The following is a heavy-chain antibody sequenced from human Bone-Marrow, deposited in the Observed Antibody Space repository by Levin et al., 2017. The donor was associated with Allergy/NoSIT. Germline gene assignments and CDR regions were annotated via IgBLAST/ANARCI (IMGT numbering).Heavy chain of an antibody. Sequence: ASVKVSCKASGYTFTGYYMHWVRQAPGQGLEWMGWINPNSGGTNYAQKFQGRVTMTRDTSISTAYMELSRLRSDDTAVYYCARGHVLEWLFLDYFDYWGQGTLVTVSS. V-gene: IGHV1-2*02. J-gene: IGHJ4*02. CDR2: INPNSGGT. D-gene: IGHD3-3*01. CDR1: GYTFTGYY. CDR3: ARGHVLEWLFLDYFDY.